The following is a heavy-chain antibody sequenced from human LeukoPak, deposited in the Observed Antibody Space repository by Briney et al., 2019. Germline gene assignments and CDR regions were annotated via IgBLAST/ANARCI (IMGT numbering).Heavy chain of an antibody. CDR3: ARGYTGTHFDF. CDR2: VFYSGTT. CDR1: GGSITGYF. V-gene: IGHV4-59*01. Sequence: SETLSLTCTVSGGSITGYFWSWIRQPPGKGLEWIGYVFYSGTTLYNPSLKSRVTISVDTSKNQFSLKVNSVTAADTAVYYCARGYTGTHFDFWGQGTLVTVSS. D-gene: IGHD6-13*01. J-gene: IGHJ4*02.